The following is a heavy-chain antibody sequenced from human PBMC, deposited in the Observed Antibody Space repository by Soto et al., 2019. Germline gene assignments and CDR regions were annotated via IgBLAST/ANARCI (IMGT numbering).Heavy chain of an antibody. CDR1: GGTFSSYT. D-gene: IGHD3-3*01. CDR3: ARDGLRSGYVDY. V-gene: IGHV1-69*08. CDR2: IIPILGIA. Sequence: QVQLVQSGAEVKKPGSSVKVSCKASGGTFSSYTISWVRQAPGQGLEWMGRIIPILGIANYAQKFQGRVTITADKSTSTAYMELSSLRSEDTAVYYCARDGLRSGYVDYWGQGTLVTVSS. J-gene: IGHJ4*02.